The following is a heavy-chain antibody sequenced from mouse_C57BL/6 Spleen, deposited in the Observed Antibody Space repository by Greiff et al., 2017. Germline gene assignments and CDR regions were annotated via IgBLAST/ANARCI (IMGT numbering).Heavy chain of an antibody. Sequence: EVKLMESGGGLVKPGGSLKLSCAASGFTFSDYGMHWVRQAPEKGLEWVAYISSGSSTIYYADTVKGRFTISRDNAKNTLFLQMTSLRSEDTAMYYCARELRLQYFDVWGTGTTVTGSS. V-gene: IGHV5-17*01. CDR1: GFTFSDYG. D-gene: IGHD3-2*02. CDR2: ISSGSSTI. CDR3: ARELRLQYFDV. J-gene: IGHJ1*03.